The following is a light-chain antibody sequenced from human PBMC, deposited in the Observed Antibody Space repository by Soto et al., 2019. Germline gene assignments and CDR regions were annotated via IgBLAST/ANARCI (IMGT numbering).Light chain of an antibody. J-gene: IGKJ3*01. CDR1: QGITNF. CDR2: AAS. Sequence: DIQMTQSPSSLSASVGDRVTITCRASQGITNFLAWYQQKPGTVPKLLIYAASTLQSGVPSRFSGSGLGTDFTLNISSLQPEDVATYYCQKYSSAPFTFGPGTKVDIK. CDR3: QKYSSAPFT. V-gene: IGKV1-27*01.